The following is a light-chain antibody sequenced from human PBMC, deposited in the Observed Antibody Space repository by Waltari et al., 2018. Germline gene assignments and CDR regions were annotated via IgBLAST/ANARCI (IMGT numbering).Light chain of an antibody. CDR3: MQATQWPLT. J-gene: IGKJ1*01. CDR2: KVL. V-gene: IGKV2-30*02. Sequence: QSLGHRDGKTCWNWCKQRPGQSPRLLIYKVLNRDSGVPDRFSGSGSGTDFTLTISRVEAEDVGTYYCMQATQWPLTFGQGTKVEIK. CDR1: QSLGHRDGKTC.